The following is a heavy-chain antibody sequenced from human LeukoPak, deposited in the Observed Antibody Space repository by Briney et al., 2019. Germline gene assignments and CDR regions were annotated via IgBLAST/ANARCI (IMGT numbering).Heavy chain of an antibody. CDR3: ARQGVAGTNYFDY. V-gene: IGHV4-39*01. J-gene: IGHJ4*02. CDR1: GGSISSSSYY. CDR2: IYYSGST. D-gene: IGHD6-19*01. Sequence: PSETLSLTCTVSGGSISSSSYYWGWIRQPPGKGLEWIGSIYYSGSTYYNPSLKSRVTISVDTSKNQFSLKLSSVTAADTAVYYCARQGVAGTNYFDYWGQGTLVTVCS.